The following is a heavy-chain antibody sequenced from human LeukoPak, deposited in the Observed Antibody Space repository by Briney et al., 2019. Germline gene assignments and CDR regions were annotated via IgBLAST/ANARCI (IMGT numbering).Heavy chain of an antibody. J-gene: IGHJ6*03. CDR2: ISASGGST. Sequence: GGSLRLSCAASGFTFSNYWMSWVRQAPGKGLEWVSSISASGGSTNYADSVKGRFTISRDNSKNTVYLQMNSLRAEDTAVYYCAKVMKGSERLTMVRGVIIKTAGLYYMDVWGKGTTVTVSS. CDR1: GFTFSNYW. V-gene: IGHV3-23*01. CDR3: AKVMKGSERLTMVRGVIIKTAGLYYMDV. D-gene: IGHD3-10*01.